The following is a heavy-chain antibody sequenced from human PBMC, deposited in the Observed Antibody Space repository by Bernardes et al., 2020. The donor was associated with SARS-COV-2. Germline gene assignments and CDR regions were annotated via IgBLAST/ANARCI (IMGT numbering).Heavy chain of an antibody. Sequence: SLRLSCAASGFTFSSYAMHWVRQAPGKGLEWVAVISYDGSNKYYADSVKGRFTISRDNSKNTLYLQMNSLRAEDTAVYYCASGLYDFWSGYYYYGMDVWGQGTTVTVSS. J-gene: IGHJ6*02. CDR3: ASGLYDFWSGYYYYGMDV. CDR2: ISYDGSNK. CDR1: GFTFSSYA. V-gene: IGHV3-30-3*01. D-gene: IGHD3-3*01.